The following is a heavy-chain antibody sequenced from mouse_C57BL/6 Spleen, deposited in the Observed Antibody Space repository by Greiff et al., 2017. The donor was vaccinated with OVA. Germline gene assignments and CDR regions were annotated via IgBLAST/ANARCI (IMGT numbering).Heavy chain of an antibody. CDR3: ARGGTWGYFVY. V-gene: IGHV5-4*01. J-gene: IGHJ2*01. D-gene: IGHD3-3*01. Sequence: VESGGGLVKPGGSLKLSCAASGFTFSSYAMSWVRQTPEKRLEWVATISDGGSYTYYPDNVKGRFTISRDNAKNNLYLQMSHLKSEDTAMYYCARGGTWGYFVYWGQGTTLTVSS. CDR2: ISDGGSYT. CDR1: GFTFSSYA.